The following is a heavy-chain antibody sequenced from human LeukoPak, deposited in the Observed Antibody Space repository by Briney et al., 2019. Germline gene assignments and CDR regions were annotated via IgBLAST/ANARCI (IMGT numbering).Heavy chain of an antibody. J-gene: IGHJ6*02. CDR3: ARDGGQQLVMPLGGFYYYGMDV. Sequence: GGSLRLSCAAAGFTFSSYSMNWVRQAPGKGLEWVSYISSSSSTIYYADSVKGRFTISRDNAKNSLYLQMNSLRAEDTAVYYCARDGGQQLVMPLGGFYYYGMDVWGQGTTVTVSS. V-gene: IGHV3-48*01. CDR1: GFTFSSYS. D-gene: IGHD6-13*01. CDR2: ISSSSSTI.